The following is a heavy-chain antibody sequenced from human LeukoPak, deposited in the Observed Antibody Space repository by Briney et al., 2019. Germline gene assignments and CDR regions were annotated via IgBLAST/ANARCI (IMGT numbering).Heavy chain of an antibody. J-gene: IGHJ4*02. CDR2: ISYDGNNK. CDR3: ARDLGARLQSTYYFDY. CDR1: GFTFNSYS. Sequence: GGSLRLSCAASGFTFNSYSMNWVRQAPGKGLEWVAVISYDGNNKLYADSVRGRFTISRDNSKNTVYLQMNSLRAEDTAVYYCARDLGARLQSTYYFDYWGQGTLVTVSS. V-gene: IGHV3-30-3*01. D-gene: IGHD4-11*01.